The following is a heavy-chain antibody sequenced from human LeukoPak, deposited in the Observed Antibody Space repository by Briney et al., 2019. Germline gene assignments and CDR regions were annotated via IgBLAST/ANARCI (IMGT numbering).Heavy chain of an antibody. Sequence: SETLSLTCTVSGYSISSGYYWGWVRQPPGKGLEWIVSIYHSGSTYYNPSLKSRVTISVDTSKNQFSLKLSSVTAADTAVYYCARSAYSSGWYHTNYYYMDVWGKGTTVTVSS. CDR1: GYSISSGYY. CDR2: IYHSGST. CDR3: ARSAYSSGWYHTNYYYMDV. V-gene: IGHV4-38-2*02. D-gene: IGHD6-19*01. J-gene: IGHJ6*03.